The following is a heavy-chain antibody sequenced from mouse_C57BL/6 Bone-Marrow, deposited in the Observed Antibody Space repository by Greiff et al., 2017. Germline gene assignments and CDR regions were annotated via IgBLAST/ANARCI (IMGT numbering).Heavy chain of an antibody. V-gene: IGHV1-85*01. D-gene: IGHD1-1*01. CDR2: IYPRDGST. Sequence: VQLQQSGPELVKPGASVKLSCKASGYTFTSYDIHWVKQRPGQGLEWIGWIYPRDGSTKYNAKFTGKATLTVDTSSSTAYMELHSLTSEDSAVYFGARLEFDGSSGDWYFDVWGTGTTVTVSS. J-gene: IGHJ1*03. CDR1: GYTFTSYD. CDR3: ARLEFDGSSGDWYFDV.